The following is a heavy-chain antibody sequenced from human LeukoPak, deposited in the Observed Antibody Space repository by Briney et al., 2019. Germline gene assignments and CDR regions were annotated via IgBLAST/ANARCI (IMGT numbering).Heavy chain of an antibody. J-gene: IGHJ5*02. Sequence: SETLSLTCTVSGGSISSGSYYWSWIRQPAGKGLEWIGRIYSSGSTNYNPSLKSRVTISVDTSKNQFSLKLSSVTAADTAVYYCARDVLLWFGETSNWFDPWGQGTLVTVSS. D-gene: IGHD3-10*01. CDR2: IYSSGST. V-gene: IGHV4-61*02. CDR3: ARDVLLWFGETSNWFDP. CDR1: GGSISSGSYY.